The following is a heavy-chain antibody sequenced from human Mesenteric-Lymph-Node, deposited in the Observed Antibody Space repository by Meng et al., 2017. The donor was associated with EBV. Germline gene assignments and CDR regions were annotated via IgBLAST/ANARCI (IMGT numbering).Heavy chain of an antibody. CDR3: ARGSHYTWDV. J-gene: IGHJ4*02. CDR2: IFHAGNT. Sequence: QVQLQESGPGLVQPSGTLSLTCGVSGDSIISTDTWWSWVRQPPGKGLEWIGEIFHAGNTNYNPSLKSQVTMSVDTSKNQFSLNLSSVTAADSAVYYCARGSHYTWDVWGQGTLVTVSS. V-gene: IGHV4-4*02. CDR1: GDSIISTDTW. D-gene: IGHD3-16*01.